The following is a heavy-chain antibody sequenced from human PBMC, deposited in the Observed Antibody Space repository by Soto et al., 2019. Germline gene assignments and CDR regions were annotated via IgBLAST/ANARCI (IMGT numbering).Heavy chain of an antibody. V-gene: IGHV4-39*02. CDR2: IYYSGST. CDR1: GGSISSGGYS. CDR3: VRGTMVPGLDH. J-gene: IGHJ4*02. Sequence: SETLSLTCAVSGGSISSGGYSWSWIRQPPGKGLEWIGSIYYSGSTYYNPSLKSRFTISRDNAKNSLYLHMNSLKVEDTAVYYCVRGTMVPGLDHWGQGTLVTVSS. D-gene: IGHD2-8*01.